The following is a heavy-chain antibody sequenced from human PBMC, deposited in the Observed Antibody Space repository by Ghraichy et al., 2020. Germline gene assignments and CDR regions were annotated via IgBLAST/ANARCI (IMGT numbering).Heavy chain of an antibody. V-gene: IGHV3-30*18. Sequence: GGSLRLSCAASGFTFSTYDLHWVRQPPGQGLEWVALISFDGSKKHYADSVKGRFTISRDDSNSTLYLQMNSLRAGDTAMYYCAKKSPFDFYCYRDVWGKVTAVTVSS. J-gene: IGHJ6*03. CDR2: ISFDGSKK. CDR1: GFTFSTYD. CDR3: AKKSPFDFYCYRDV.